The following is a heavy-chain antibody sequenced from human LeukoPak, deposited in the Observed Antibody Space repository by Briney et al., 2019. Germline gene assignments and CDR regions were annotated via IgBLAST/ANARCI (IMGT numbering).Heavy chain of an antibody. Sequence: GGSLRLPCATSGFTFSRYAMHWVRQAPGKGLEWVALISYDANIGSNKYYADSVKGRFTISRDNSKNTLYLQMNSLRAEDTAVYYCASLLYPYSSSWGYWGQGTLVTVSS. D-gene: IGHD6-6*01. J-gene: IGHJ4*02. CDR1: GFTFSRYA. V-gene: IGHV3-30*14. CDR2: ISYDANIGSNK. CDR3: ASLLYPYSSSWGY.